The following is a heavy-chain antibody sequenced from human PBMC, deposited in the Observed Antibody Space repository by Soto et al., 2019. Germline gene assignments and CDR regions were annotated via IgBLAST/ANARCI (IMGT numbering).Heavy chain of an antibody. D-gene: IGHD3-22*01. J-gene: IGHJ3*02. CDR1: GGSISSGDYY. Sequence: SETLSLTCTVSGGSISSGDYYWSWIRQPPGKGLEWIGYIYYSGSTYYNPSLKSRVTISVDTSKNQFSLKLSSVTAADTAVYYCARDGEYYDSSGYSAFDIWGQGTMVTVS. V-gene: IGHV4-30-4*01. CDR2: IYYSGST. CDR3: ARDGEYYDSSGYSAFDI.